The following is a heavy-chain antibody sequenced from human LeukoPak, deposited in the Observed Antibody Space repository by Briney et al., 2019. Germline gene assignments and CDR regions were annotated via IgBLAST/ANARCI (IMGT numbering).Heavy chain of an antibody. V-gene: IGHV3-15*01. CDR3: TTDLHAIGHEWSSDY. CDR2: IKSKTDGGTT. CDR1: GFTFSNAW. Sequence: GGSLRLSCAASGFTFSNAWMSWVRQAPGKGLEWVGRIKSKTDGGTTDYAAPVKGRFTISRDDSKNTLYLQMNSLKTEDTAVYYCTTDLHAIGHEWSSDYWGQGTLVTVSS. D-gene: IGHD3-3*01. J-gene: IGHJ4*02.